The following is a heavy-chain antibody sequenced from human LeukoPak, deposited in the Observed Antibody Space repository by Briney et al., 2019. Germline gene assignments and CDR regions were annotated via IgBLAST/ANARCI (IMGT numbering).Heavy chain of an antibody. CDR3: ARVGCSSTSCYFFDY. CDR1: GFTFSSYA. CDR2: ISYDGSNK. V-gene: IGHV3-30-3*01. J-gene: IGHJ4*02. Sequence: QAGGSLRFSCAASGFTFSSYAMHWVRQAPGKGLEWVAVISYDGSNKYYADSVKGRFTISRDNSKNTLYLQMNSLRAEDTAVYYCARVGCSSTSCYFFDYWGQGTLVTVSS. D-gene: IGHD2-2*01.